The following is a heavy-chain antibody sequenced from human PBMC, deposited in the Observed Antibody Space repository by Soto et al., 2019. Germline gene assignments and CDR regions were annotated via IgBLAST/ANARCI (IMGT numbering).Heavy chain of an antibody. D-gene: IGHD3-3*02. J-gene: IGHJ4*02. CDR1: GFTFSDYW. CDR2: MSPDGRKR. CDR3: SRDPLAFHIGGH. Sequence: ESGGGLVQPGGSLRLSCAASGFTFSDYWLSWVRQSPVKGLEWVANMSPDGRKRYYLDSLKGRFTISRDNAKNSLYLQMNRLSAADTAVYFCSRDPLAFHIGGHWGQGTLVTVSS. V-gene: IGHV3-7*01.